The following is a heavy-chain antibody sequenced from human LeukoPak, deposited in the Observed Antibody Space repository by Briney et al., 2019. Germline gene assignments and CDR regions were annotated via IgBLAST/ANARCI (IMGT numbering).Heavy chain of an antibody. CDR1: GFTFSNSA. D-gene: IGHD5-12*01. CDR3: ARDIAPAIRSPQSSFLGY. V-gene: IGHV3-23*01. Sequence: PGGSLRLSCAASGFTFSNSAMSWVRQAPGKGLEWVSTLSGSGITTYYADSVKGRFTISRGNSKNTLYLQMNSLRAEDTAVYYCARDIAPAIRSPQSSFLGYWGQGTLVTVSS. J-gene: IGHJ4*02. CDR2: LSGSGITT.